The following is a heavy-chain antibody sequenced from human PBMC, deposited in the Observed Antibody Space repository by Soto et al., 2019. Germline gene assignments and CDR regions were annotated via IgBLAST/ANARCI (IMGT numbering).Heavy chain of an antibody. CDR2: ISAYNGNT. Sequence: ASVKVSCKASGYTFTSYGISWVRQAPGQGLEWMGWISAYNGNTNYAQKLQGRVTMTTDTSTSTAYMELRSLRSDDTAVYYCARDGADFWSGYQGWFDPWGQGTLVTVSS. D-gene: IGHD3-3*01. V-gene: IGHV1-18*04. CDR1: GYTFTSYG. CDR3: ARDGADFWSGYQGWFDP. J-gene: IGHJ5*02.